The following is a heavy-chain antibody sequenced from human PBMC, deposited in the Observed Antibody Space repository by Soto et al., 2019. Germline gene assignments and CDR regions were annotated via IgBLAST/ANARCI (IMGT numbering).Heavy chain of an antibody. Sequence: ASVKVSCKASGYTFTGYYMHWVRQAPGQGLEWMGWINPNSGGTNYAQKFQGWVTMTRDTSISTAYMELSRLRSDDTAVYYCARAFTTIVGATDAFDIWGQGTMVTVSS. CDR2: INPNSGGT. J-gene: IGHJ3*02. CDR1: GYTFTGYY. CDR3: ARAFTTIVGATDAFDI. V-gene: IGHV1-2*04. D-gene: IGHD1-26*01.